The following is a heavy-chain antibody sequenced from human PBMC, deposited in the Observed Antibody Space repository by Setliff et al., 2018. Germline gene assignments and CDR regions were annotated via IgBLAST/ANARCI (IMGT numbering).Heavy chain of an antibody. CDR3: ARDQCVRSPPLYSSYSMDV. Sequence: PSDTLSLTCTVSGGSIINSYYWSWTRQPAGKGLEWIGLISTSVNTNYNPSLKSRVTVSLDTSKNQFSLKLTSMTAADTAVYYCARDQCVRSPPLYSSYSMDVWGQGTTVTVSS. V-gene: IGHV4-4*07. CDR2: ISTSVNT. CDR1: GGSIINSYY. D-gene: IGHD3-3*01. J-gene: IGHJ6*02.